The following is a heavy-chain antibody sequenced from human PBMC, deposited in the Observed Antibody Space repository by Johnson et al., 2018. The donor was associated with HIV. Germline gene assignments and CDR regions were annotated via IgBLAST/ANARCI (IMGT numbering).Heavy chain of an antibody. CDR2: ISYDGSNK. CDR3: AKDWDVVVTADDAFDI. CDR1: GFTFSSYA. D-gene: IGHD2-21*02. Sequence: QVQVVESGGGVVQPGRSLRLSCAASGFTFSSYAMHWVRQAPGKGLEWVAVISYDGSNKYYADSVKGRFTISRDNSKNTLYLQMNSLRAEDTAVYYCAKDWDVVVTADDAFDIWGQGTMVTVS. V-gene: IGHV3-30*04. J-gene: IGHJ3*02.